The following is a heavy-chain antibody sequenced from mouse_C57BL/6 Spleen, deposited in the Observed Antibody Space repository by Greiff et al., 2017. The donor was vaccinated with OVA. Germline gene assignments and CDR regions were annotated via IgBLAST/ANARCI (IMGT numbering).Heavy chain of an antibody. V-gene: IGHV1-69*01. J-gene: IGHJ2*01. D-gene: IGHD1-1*01. Sequence: QVQLQQPGAELVMPGASVKLSCKASGYTFTSYWMHWVKQRPGQGLEWIGEIDPSDSYTNYNQKFKGKSTLTVDKSSSTAYMQLSSLTSEDSAVYYCARGGGSSYGNDYWGQGTTLTVSS. CDR3: ARGGGSSYGNDY. CDR2: IDPSDSYT. CDR1: GYTFTSYW.